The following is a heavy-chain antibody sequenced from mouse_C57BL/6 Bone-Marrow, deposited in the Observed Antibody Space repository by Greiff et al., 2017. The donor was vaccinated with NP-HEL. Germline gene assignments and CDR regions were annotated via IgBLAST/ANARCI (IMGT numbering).Heavy chain of an antibody. CDR3: ARLYYSNYFDY. J-gene: IGHJ2*01. CDR2: IYPGDGDT. V-gene: IGHV1-82*01. D-gene: IGHD2-5*01. CDR1: GYAFSSSW. Sequence: VQGVESGPELVKPGASVKISCKASGYAFSSSWMNWVKQRPGKGLEWIGRIYPGDGDTNYNGKFKGKATLTADKSSSTAYMQLSSLTSEDSAVYFCARLYYSNYFDYWGQGTTLTVSS.